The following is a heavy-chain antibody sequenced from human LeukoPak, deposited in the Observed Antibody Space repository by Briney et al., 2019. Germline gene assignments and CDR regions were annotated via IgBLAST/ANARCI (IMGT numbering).Heavy chain of an antibody. V-gene: IGHV4-59*11. CDR2: IYYSGST. J-gene: IGHJ2*01. D-gene: IGHD2-2*01. Sequence: SETLSLTCTVSGGSISSHYWSWIRQPPGKGLEWIGYIYYSGSTNYNPSLKSRVTISVDTSKNQFSLKLSSVTAADTAVYYCARWAGAGMLWAWYFDLWGRGTLVTVSS. CDR3: ARWAGAGMLWAWYFDL. CDR1: GGSISSHY.